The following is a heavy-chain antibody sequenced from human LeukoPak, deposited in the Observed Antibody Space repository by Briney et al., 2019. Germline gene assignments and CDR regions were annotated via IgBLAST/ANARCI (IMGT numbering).Heavy chain of an antibody. J-gene: IGHJ4*02. Sequence: SETLSLTCAVYGGSFSGYYWSWIRQPPGKGLEWIGEINHSGSTNYNPSLKSRVTISVDTSKNQFSLKLSSVTAADTAVYYCARRSAVAAHLDYWGQGILVTVSS. V-gene: IGHV4-34*01. CDR3: ARRSAVAAHLDY. CDR1: GGSFSGYY. D-gene: IGHD6-19*01. CDR2: INHSGST.